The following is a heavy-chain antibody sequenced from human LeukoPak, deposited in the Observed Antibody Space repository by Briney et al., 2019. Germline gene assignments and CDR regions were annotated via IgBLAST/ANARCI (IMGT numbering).Heavy chain of an antibody. V-gene: IGHV1-69*04. CDR1: GGNFSGYT. Sequence: SVKVSCKASGGNFSGYTISWVRQAPGQGLEWMGRIIPILGIANYAQKFQGRVTITADKSTSTAYMELSSLRSEDTAVYYCAREGRSGIIWFDPWGQATLVTVSS. D-gene: IGHD3-16*01. CDR2: IIPILGIA. CDR3: AREGRSGIIWFDP. J-gene: IGHJ5*02.